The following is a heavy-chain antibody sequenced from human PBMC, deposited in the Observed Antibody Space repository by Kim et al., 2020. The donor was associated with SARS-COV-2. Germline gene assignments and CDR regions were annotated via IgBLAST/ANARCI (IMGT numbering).Heavy chain of an antibody. CDR3: VGDRQPYY. V-gene: IGHV4-34*01. CDR1: GGSLSGYY. CDR2: IGPSGDT. J-gene: IGHJ4*02. Sequence: SETLSLTCAVYGGSLSGYYWSWIRQSPEKGLEWIGEIGPSGDTNYNPYLQSRLIISRDTSKNQFSLRLRSVTAADTAVYYCVGDRQPYYWGQGVLVTVSS.